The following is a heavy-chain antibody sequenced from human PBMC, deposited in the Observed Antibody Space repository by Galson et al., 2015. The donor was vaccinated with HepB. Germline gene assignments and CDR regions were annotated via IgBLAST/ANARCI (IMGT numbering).Heavy chain of an antibody. CDR3: ARAPLYGSGSPNYYYYYYMDV. J-gene: IGHJ6*03. D-gene: IGHD3-10*01. V-gene: IGHV3-21*01. CDR2: ISSSGTYI. CDR1: GFTFGNYA. Sequence: SLRLSCAASGFTFGNYAMNWVRQAPGKGLEWVSSISSSGTYIDYADSVKGRLTISRDNAKDSLYFQMHSLRAEDTAVYYCARAPLYGSGSPNYYYYYYMDVWGKGTTATVSS.